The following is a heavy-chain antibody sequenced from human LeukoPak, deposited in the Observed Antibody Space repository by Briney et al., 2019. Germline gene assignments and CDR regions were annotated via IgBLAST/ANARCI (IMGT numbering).Heavy chain of an antibody. CDR1: GYTXTSYG. CDR3: TRATIPAAGIDY. CDR2: ISTYTGDT. J-gene: IGHJ4*02. Sequence: ASVNVSCKASGYTXTSYGVSWVRQAPGQGLEWMGWISTYTGDTNYAQKLQGRLTMTTDTSASTAFMELRSLTSDDTAVYYCTRATIPAAGIDYWGQGTLVTVSS. D-gene: IGHD6-13*01. V-gene: IGHV1-18*01.